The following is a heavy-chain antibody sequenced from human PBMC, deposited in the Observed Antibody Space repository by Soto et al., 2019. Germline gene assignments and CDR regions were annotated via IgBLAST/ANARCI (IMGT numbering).Heavy chain of an antibody. CDR3: AKALVVVAATNFDY. Sequence: GWSLRLSCAVSGLTFRLYAMTWVRQAPGKGLEWVAVISCDGGNKYYADSVKGRFTISRDNSKNTLYLQMNSLRAEDTAVYYCAKALVVVAATNFDYWGQGTQVTVSS. J-gene: IGHJ4*02. V-gene: IGHV3-30*07. CDR1: GLTFRLYA. CDR2: ISCDGGNK. D-gene: IGHD2-15*01.